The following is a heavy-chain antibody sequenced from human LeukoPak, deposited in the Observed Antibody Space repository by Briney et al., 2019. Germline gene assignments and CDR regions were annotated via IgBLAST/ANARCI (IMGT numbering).Heavy chain of an antibody. Sequence: ASVKVSCKASGYTFTCYYMHWVRQAPGQGVEWMGWINTNSGGTNYAQKFQGRVTMTRGTSISTAYMELSRLRSDDTAVYYCARVGDSSGSVPSWGQGTLVTVSS. J-gene: IGHJ4*02. CDR2: INTNSGGT. CDR1: GYTFTCYY. CDR3: ARVGDSSGSVPS. D-gene: IGHD6-19*01. V-gene: IGHV1-2*02.